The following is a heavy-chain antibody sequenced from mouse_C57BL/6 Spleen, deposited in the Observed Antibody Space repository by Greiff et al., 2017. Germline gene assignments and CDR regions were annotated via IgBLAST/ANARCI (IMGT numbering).Heavy chain of an antibody. CDR1: GYTFTSYG. D-gene: IGHD3-3*01. CDR2: IYPRSGIT. V-gene: IGHV1-81*01. CDR3: ARSEGHRYWYFDV. Sequence: QVQLQQSGAELARPGASVKLSCKASGYTFTSYGISWVKQRTGQGLEWIGEIYPRSGITYYNEKFKGKATLTADKSSSTAYMELRSLTSEDSAVYFCARSEGHRYWYFDVWGTGTTVTVSS. J-gene: IGHJ1*03.